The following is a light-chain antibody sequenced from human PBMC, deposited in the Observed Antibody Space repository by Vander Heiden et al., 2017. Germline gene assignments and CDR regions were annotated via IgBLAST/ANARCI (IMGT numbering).Light chain of an antibody. V-gene: IGLV3-21*02. Sequence: SYALTQPTTVSGAPGQTARITCGTIKIGSKIVHWYQHMPVQAPLLLVYDDGARSSGIPERFSGSRSGNTATLTISKVEVGDEADYYCQVWDTTSDHVLFGGGTKLTVL. CDR3: QVWDTTSDHVL. J-gene: IGLJ2*01. CDR1: KIGSKI. CDR2: DDG.